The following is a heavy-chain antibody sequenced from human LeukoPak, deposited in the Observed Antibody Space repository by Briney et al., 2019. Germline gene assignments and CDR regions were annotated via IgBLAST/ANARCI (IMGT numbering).Heavy chain of an antibody. V-gene: IGHV4-34*01. CDR2: INHSGST. D-gene: IGHD2-21*02. CDR1: GGSFSGYY. Sequence: PSETLSLTCAVYGGSFSGYYWSWIRQPPGKGLEWIGEINHSGSTNYNPSLKSRVTISVDTSKNQFSLKLSSVTAADTAVYYCASPTYCGGDCSDAFDIWGQGTMVTVSS. CDR3: ASPTYCGGDCSDAFDI. J-gene: IGHJ3*02.